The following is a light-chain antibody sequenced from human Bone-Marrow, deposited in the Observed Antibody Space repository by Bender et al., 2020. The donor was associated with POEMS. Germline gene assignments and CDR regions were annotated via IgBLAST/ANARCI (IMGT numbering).Light chain of an antibody. CDR3: QAWDSSTPYV. CDR1: KLGNKY. J-gene: IGLJ1*01. V-gene: IGLV3-1*01. CDR2: QDS. Sequence: SYELTQPPSVSVSPGQTASITCSGDKLGNKYACWYQQKPGQSPVLVMYQDSKRPSGIPERFSGSNSGNTATLIISGTQAMDEADYYCQAWDSSTPYVFGTGTKVTVL.